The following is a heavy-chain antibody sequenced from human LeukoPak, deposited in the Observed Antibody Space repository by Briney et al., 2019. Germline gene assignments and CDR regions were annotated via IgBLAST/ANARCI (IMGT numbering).Heavy chain of an antibody. CDR3: ATSYASGSYIDGGFDY. D-gene: IGHD3-10*01. CDR2: IYPGDSDA. CDR1: GYSFITYW. Sequence: GESLKISCTGSGYSFITYWIGWVRQMPGKGLEWMGIIYPGDSDATYSPSFQGQVTISADKSISTAYLQWSSLKASDTAMYYCATSYASGSYIDGGFDYWGQGTLVTVSS. V-gene: IGHV5-51*01. J-gene: IGHJ4*02.